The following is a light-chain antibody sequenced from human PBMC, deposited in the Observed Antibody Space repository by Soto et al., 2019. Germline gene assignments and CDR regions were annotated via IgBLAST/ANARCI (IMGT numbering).Light chain of an antibody. CDR2: RAS. Sequence: EIVMTQSPATLSVSPGERATLSCRASQSVSSNLAWYPQKPGQAPRLIIYRASTRATGIPARFSGSGSGTEFTLTICSLQYEDVAVYYCPQYNNWPRTFGQGTKVEIK. V-gene: IGKV3-15*01. CDR1: QSVSSN. J-gene: IGKJ1*01. CDR3: PQYNNWPRT.